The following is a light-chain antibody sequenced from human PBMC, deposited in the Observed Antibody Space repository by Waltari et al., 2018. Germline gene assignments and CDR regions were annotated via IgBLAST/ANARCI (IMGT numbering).Light chain of an antibody. CDR1: QRISSY. V-gene: IGKV1-39*01. Sequence: DIQRTQSPSSRSASVGDRVTITCRASQRISSYLNWYQQKPGKAPKLLIYAATSLQSGVPSRFTGGGSGTDFTLTISSLQPEDFATYYCQQSYSTPRTFGQGTKVDIK. CDR2: AAT. J-gene: IGKJ1*01. CDR3: QQSYSTPRT.